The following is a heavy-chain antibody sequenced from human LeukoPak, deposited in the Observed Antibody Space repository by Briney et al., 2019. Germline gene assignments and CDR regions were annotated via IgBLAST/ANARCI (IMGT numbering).Heavy chain of an antibody. CDR1: GDTFSNYP. D-gene: IGHD3-16*01. CDR3: ARSLNFASPMTFDY. Sequence: SVKVSCKASGDTFSNYPINWVRQAPGQGLEWLGRIIPFLTLTNYAQNFQDRVTITANKSTSTAYMELSSLRSEDTAMYYCARSLNFASPMTFDYWGQGTLVTVSS. V-gene: IGHV1-69*02. CDR2: IIPFLTLT. J-gene: IGHJ4*02.